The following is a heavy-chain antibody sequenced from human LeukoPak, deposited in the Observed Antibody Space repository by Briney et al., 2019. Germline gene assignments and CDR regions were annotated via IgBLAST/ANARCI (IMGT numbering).Heavy chain of an antibody. Sequence: GESLKISCKGSGYSFTSYWIGWVRQMPGKGLEWMGIIYPGDSDTRYSPSFQGQVTISADKSISTAYLQWSSLKASDTAMYYCARHLAGGAVAGIQDWFDPWGQGTLVTVSS. CDR2: IYPGDSDT. D-gene: IGHD6-19*01. V-gene: IGHV5-51*01. J-gene: IGHJ5*02. CDR1: GYSFTSYW. CDR3: ARHLAGGAVAGIQDWFDP.